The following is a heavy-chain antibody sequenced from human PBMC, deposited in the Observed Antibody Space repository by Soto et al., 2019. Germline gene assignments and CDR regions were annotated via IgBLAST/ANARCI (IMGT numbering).Heavy chain of an antibody. V-gene: IGHV1-18*04. J-gene: IGHJ4*02. CDR2: ISAYNGNT. Sequence: ASVKVSCKASGYTFTSYGISWVRQAPGQGLEWMGWISAYNGNTNYAQKLQGRVTMTTDTSTSTAYMELRSLRSDDTAVYYCARDRRITIFGVVNRYYFDYWGQGTLVTVS. CDR1: GYTFTSYG. D-gene: IGHD3-3*01. CDR3: ARDRRITIFGVVNRYYFDY.